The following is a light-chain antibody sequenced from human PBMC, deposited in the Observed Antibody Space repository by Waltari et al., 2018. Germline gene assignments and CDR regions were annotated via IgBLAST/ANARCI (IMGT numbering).Light chain of an antibody. Sequence: EIVLTQSPGILSLSPGERATLSCRASQTVRSNYLAWYQQKPGQAPRLLISGASSRATAVPARFSGSGSGRDFTLTISRLEPEDFALYYCQQYGDSSYTFGQGTNLE. CDR3: QQYGDSSYT. J-gene: IGKJ2*01. CDR2: GAS. CDR1: QTVRSNY. V-gene: IGKV3-20*01.